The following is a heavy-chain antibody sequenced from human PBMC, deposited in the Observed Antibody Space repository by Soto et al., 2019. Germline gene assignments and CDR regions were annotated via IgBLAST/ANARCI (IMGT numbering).Heavy chain of an antibody. V-gene: IGHV1-18*01. CDR2: ISAYNGNT. D-gene: IGHD2-15*01. J-gene: IGHJ6*02. CDR1: GYTFTSYG. Sequence: QVQLVQSGAEVKKPGASVKVSCKASGYTFTSYGISWVRQAPGQGLEWMGWISAYNGNTNYAQKLQGRVTMTTDTSTSTADRELRSLRSDDTAVYYCAGCGGSCSDYYYGMDVWGQGTTVTVSS. CDR3: AGCGGSCSDYYYGMDV.